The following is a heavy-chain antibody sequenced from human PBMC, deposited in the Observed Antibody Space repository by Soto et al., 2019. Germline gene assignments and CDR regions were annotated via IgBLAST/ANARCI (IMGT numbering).Heavy chain of an antibody. J-gene: IGHJ4*02. CDR3: ARSITFDWLFFDN. CDR2: IYHSGST. Sequence: PXETLSLTCAVSGGSISRSNWWSWVRQPPGKGLEWIGEIYHSGSTNYHPSLKSRVTISVDKSKNQFSLKLTSLTAADTAVYYCARSITFDWLFFDNWGQGPLVTVSS. CDR1: GGSISRSNW. D-gene: IGHD3-9*01. V-gene: IGHV4-4*02.